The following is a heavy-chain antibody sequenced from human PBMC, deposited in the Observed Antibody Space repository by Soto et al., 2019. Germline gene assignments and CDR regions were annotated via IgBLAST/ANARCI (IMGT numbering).Heavy chain of an antibody. Sequence: QVQLQESGPGLVKPSQTLSLTCTVSGGSISSGGYYWSWIRQHPGKGLEWIGYIYYGGSTYYNPALKSRVTISVDTSKNQFSLKLSSVTAADTAVYYCARGSRAPFTRWFDPWGQGTLVTVSS. CDR1: GGSISSGGYY. J-gene: IGHJ5*02. D-gene: IGHD1-1*01. CDR3: ARGSRAPFTRWFDP. CDR2: IYYGGST. V-gene: IGHV4-31*03.